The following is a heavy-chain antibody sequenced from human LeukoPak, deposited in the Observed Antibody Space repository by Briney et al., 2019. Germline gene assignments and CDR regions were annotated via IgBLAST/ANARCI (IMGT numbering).Heavy chain of an antibody. CDR1: GGSVSSGNYY. D-gene: IGHD4-17*01. CDR2: VHYSGST. V-gene: IGHV4-61*01. CDR3: ARWDYGDYVGFDI. J-gene: IGHJ3*02. Sequence: SETLSLTCTVSGGSVSSGNYYWSSIRQPPGKGLEWIAYVHYSGSTDNSPSLRSRVTISVDTSKNQVSLKLSSVTAADTAVYYCARWDYGDYVGFDIWGQRTMVTVSS.